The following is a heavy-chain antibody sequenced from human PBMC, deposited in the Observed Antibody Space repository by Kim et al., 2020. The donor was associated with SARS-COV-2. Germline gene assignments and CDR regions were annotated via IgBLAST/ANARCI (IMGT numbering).Heavy chain of an antibody. D-gene: IGHD6-13*01. J-gene: IGHJ5*02. CDR3: ARIRQQLARRGFDP. V-gene: IGHV1-18*01. Sequence: AQKLPGRVTMTTDTSTSTAYMELRSLRSDDTAVYYCARIRQQLARRGFDPWGQGTLVTVSS.